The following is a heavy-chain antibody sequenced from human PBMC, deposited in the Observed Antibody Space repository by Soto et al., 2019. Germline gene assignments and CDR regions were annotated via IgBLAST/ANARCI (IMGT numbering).Heavy chain of an antibody. CDR2: IIPIFGTA. Sequence: ASVKVSCKASGGTFSSYAISWVRQAPGQGLEWMGGIIPIFGTANYAQKFQGRVTITADESTSTAYMELSSLRSEDTAVYYCARYRPRGGYSYGYYYYYGMDVWG. V-gene: IGHV1-69*13. D-gene: IGHD5-18*01. CDR3: ARYRPRGGYSYGYYYYYGMDV. J-gene: IGHJ6*02. CDR1: GGTFSSYA.